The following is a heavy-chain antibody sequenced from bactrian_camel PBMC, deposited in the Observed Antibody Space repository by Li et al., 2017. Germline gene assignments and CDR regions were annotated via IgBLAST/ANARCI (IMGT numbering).Heavy chain of an antibody. V-gene: IGHV3S53*01. J-gene: IGHJ6*01. CDR1: GYINSTNC. CDR3: AARRSGGSECHPIPSLYAT. D-gene: IGHD6*01. CDR2: IAGGGNP. Sequence: HVQLVESGGATVQAGGSLSLSCEVSGYINSTNCMGWFRQAPGKEREGVASIAGGGNPAYVDAVKGRFTISKDNANNTLILQMNNLKPEDTATYYCAARRSGGSECHPIPSLYATSGQGTQVTVS.